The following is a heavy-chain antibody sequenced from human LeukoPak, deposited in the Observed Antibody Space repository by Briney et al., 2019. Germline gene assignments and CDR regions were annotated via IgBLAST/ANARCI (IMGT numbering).Heavy chain of an antibody. CDR2: FDPEDGET. CDR3: ATTLEYSSSWLDY. Sequence: ASVKVSCKVSGYTLTELSMHWVRQAPGKGLEWMGGFDPEDGETIYAQKFQGGVTMTEDTSTDTAYMGLSSLRSEDTAVYYCATTLEYSSSWLDYWGQGTLVTVSS. D-gene: IGHD6-6*01. CDR1: GYTLTELS. J-gene: IGHJ4*02. V-gene: IGHV1-24*01.